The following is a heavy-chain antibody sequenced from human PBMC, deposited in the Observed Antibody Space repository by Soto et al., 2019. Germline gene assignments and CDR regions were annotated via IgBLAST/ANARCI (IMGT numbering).Heavy chain of an antibody. V-gene: IGHV3-23*01. CDR3: AKDSWAIFGVPEWEYYAMDV. J-gene: IGHJ6*02. Sequence: PGGSLRLSCVASGFTFENYAMRSVRQAPGKGLEWVSAISGSVGTTYYSDSVKGRFTISRDNSKNTVYLQMNDLRVEDAAEYFCAKDSWAIFGVPEWEYYAMDVWGQGTTVTVSS. CDR1: GFTFENYA. CDR2: ISGSVGTT. D-gene: IGHD3-3*01.